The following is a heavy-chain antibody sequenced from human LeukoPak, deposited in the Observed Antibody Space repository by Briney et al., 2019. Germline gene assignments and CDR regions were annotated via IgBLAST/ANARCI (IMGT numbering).Heavy chain of an antibody. V-gene: IGHV1-2*02. CDR2: INPNSGGT. Sequence: ASVKVSCKASGYTFTGYYMHWVRQAPGQGLEWMGWINPNSGGTNYAQKFQGRVTITADKSTSTAYMELSSLRSEDTAVYYCARDLYPGAYSKYYYYMDVWGKGTTVTVSS. J-gene: IGHJ6*03. CDR3: ARDLYPGAYSKYYYYMDV. D-gene: IGHD4-11*01. CDR1: GYTFTGYY.